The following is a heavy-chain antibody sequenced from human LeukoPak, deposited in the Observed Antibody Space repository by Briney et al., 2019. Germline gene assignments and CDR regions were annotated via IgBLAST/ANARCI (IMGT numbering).Heavy chain of an antibody. CDR1: GGSISSGSYY. V-gene: IGHV4-39*07. CDR2: IFYTGNT. CDR3: ARAYYYYYYYMDV. J-gene: IGHJ6*03. Sequence: SETLSLTCTVSGGSISSGSYYWSWIRQPAGKGLEWIGSIFYTGNTYYNPSLKSRVTISIDLSRNQFSLKLTSVTAADTGLYYCARAYYYYYYYMDVWGKGTTVTVS.